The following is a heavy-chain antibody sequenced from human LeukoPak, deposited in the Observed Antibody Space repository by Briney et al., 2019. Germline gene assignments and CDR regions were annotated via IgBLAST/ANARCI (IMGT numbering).Heavy chain of an antibody. CDR3: ARDNSVGDSAWRFDP. Sequence: ASVKVSCKAFGYTFTSNHMHWVRQAPGQGPEWMGVISPSGGSTTYAQKFQGRVTLTRDMSTSTDYLELSSLRSEDTAVYYCARDNSVGDSAWRFDPWGQGTLVTVSS. D-gene: IGHD5-12*01. CDR1: GYTFTSNH. V-gene: IGHV1-46*01. CDR2: ISPSGGST. J-gene: IGHJ5*02.